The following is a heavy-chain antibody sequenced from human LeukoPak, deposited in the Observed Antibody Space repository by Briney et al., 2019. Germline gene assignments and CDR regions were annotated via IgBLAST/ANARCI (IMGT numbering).Heavy chain of an antibody. CDR2: IYYGGST. Sequence: SETLSLTCTVSGGSISSSYWSWIRQPPGKGLEWIGYIYYGGSTNYTPSLKSRVSISVDTSKNQLSLNLSSVTAADTAVYYCATSSGWYYFDSWGQGTLVTVSS. J-gene: IGHJ4*02. V-gene: IGHV4-59*01. D-gene: IGHD6-19*01. CDR3: ATSSGWYYFDS. CDR1: GGSISSSY.